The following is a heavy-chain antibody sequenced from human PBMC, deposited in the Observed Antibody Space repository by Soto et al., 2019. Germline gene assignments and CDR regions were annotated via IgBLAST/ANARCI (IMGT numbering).Heavy chain of an antibody. D-gene: IGHD6-13*01. Sequence: QVQLVESGGGVVQPGRSLRLSCAASGFTFSSYGMQWVRQAPGKGLEWVAVIWYDGSNKYYADSVKGRFTISRDNSKNALYLQMNSLRAEDTAVYYCSRDGVMYSSSWPPNELTDYYYYCYMDVWGKGTTVNVSS. CDR1: GFTFSSYG. V-gene: IGHV3-33*01. J-gene: IGHJ6*03. CDR3: SRDGVMYSSSWPPNELTDYYYYCYMDV. CDR2: IWYDGSNK.